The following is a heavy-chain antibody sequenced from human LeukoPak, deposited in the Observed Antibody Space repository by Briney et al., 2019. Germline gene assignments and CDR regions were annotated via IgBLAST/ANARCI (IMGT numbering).Heavy chain of an antibody. J-gene: IGHJ4*02. Sequence: SETLSLTCTVSGGSISSSSYYWGWIRQPPGKGLEWIGSIYYSGSTYYNPSLKSRVTISVDTSKNQFSLKLSSVTAADTAVYYCARVPYRYGPYYFDYWGQGTLVTVSS. D-gene: IGHD5-18*01. CDR2: IYYSGST. CDR3: ARVPYRYGPYYFDY. CDR1: GGSISSSSYY. V-gene: IGHV4-39*01.